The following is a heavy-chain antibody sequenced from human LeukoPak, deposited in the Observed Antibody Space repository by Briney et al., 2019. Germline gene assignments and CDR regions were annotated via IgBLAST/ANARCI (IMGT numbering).Heavy chain of an antibody. Sequence: KSLETLSLTCTVSGDSISSDDFYWSWIRQPAGKGLEWIGRFSASGNSNYNPSLKSRLTISVDTSKNQFSLKLSSVTAADTAVYYCASMTTHQYSSGWYYYYYYMDVWGKGTTVTVSS. CDR3: ASMTTHQYSSGWYYYYYYMDV. CDR1: GDSISSDDFY. CDR2: FSASGNS. V-gene: IGHV4-61*02. D-gene: IGHD6-19*01. J-gene: IGHJ6*03.